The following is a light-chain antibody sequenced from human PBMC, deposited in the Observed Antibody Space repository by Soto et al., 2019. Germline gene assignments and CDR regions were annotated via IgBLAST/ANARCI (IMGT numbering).Light chain of an antibody. Sequence: QSVLTQPRSVSGSPGQSVTISCTGTSSDVGGYNYVSWYQQHPGKAPKLMIYDVSKRPSGVPDRFSGSKSGNTASLTISGLQAEDEAEYYCCSYAGSDTLVFVGGTPLPVL. CDR1: SSDVGGYNY. V-gene: IGLV2-11*01. CDR3: CSYAGSDTLV. CDR2: DVS. J-gene: IGLJ2*01.